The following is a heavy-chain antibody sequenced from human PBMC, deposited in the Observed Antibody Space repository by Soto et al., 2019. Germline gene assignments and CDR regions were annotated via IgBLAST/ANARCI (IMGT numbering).Heavy chain of an antibody. Sequence: SVKVSCKASGYTFTGYYMHWVRQAPGQGLEWMGWINPNSGGTNYAQKCQGWVTMTRDTSISTDYMELSRLSSDDTAVYYCAPDRERGSGDFWRGPIYYYSGMDVWVQGSPVTASS. CDR2: INPNSGGT. D-gene: IGHD3-3*01. V-gene: IGHV1-2*04. CDR3: APDRERGSGDFWRGPIYYYSGMDV. CDR1: GYTFTGYY. J-gene: IGHJ6*02.